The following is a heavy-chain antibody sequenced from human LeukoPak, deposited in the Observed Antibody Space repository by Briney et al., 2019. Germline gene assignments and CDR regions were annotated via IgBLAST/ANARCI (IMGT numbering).Heavy chain of an antibody. CDR1: GFTFSSYS. J-gene: IGHJ4*02. D-gene: IGHD6-19*01. CDR2: ISSSSSYI. CDR3: ARDYSSGWYAFDH. Sequence: PGGSLRLSCAASGFTFSSYSMNWVRQAPGKGLEWVSSISSSSSYIYYADSVKGRFTISRDNAKNSLYLQMNSLRAEDTAVYYCARDYSSGWYAFDHWGQGTLVTVSS. V-gene: IGHV3-21*01.